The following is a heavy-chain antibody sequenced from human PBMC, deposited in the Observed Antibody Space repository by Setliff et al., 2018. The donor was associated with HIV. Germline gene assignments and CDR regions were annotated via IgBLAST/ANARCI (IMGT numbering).Heavy chain of an antibody. V-gene: IGHV4-39*01. CDR3: ASITMVRGVPYGMDV. CDR1: GGSISSSSYY. J-gene: IGHJ6*02. CDR2: IDYTGKT. Sequence: PSETLSLTCIVSGGSISSSSYYWGWIRQPPGKGLEWIGSIDYTGKTHYNPSLKSRVTISADTSKSQFSLNLSSVTAADTAVYYCASITMVRGVPYGMDVWGQGTTVTVSS. D-gene: IGHD3-10*01.